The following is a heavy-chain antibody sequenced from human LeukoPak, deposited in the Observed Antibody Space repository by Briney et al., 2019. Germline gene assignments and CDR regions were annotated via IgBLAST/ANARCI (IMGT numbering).Heavy chain of an antibody. CDR3: ARAEALSDNSGYYEDY. Sequence: ASVKVSCKASGGTFSSYAISWVRQAPGQGLEWMGRIIPMLGLANYAQKFQGRVTMTRDTSISTAYMELSRLRSDDTAVYYCARAEALSDNSGYYEDYWGQGTLVTVSS. CDR2: IIPMLGLA. V-gene: IGHV1-69*04. J-gene: IGHJ4*02. CDR1: GGTFSSYA. D-gene: IGHD3-22*01.